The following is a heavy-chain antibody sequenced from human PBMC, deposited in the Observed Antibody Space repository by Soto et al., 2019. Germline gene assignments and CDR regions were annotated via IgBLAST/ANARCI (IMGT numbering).Heavy chain of an antibody. Sequence: SETLSLTCTVSGGSISSSSYYWGWIRQPPGKGLEWIGSIYYSGSTYYNPSLKSRVTISVDTSKNQFSLKLSSVTAADTAVYYCARQGRRSGADYWGQGTLVTVSS. J-gene: IGHJ4*02. CDR1: GGSISSSSYY. CDR2: IYYSGST. D-gene: IGHD1-26*01. CDR3: ARQGRRSGADY. V-gene: IGHV4-39*01.